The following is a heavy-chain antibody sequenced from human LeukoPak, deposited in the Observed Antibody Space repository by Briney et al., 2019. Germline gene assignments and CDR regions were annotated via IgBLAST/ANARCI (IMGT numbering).Heavy chain of an antibody. D-gene: IGHD1-26*01. CDR1: GGSISSSSYY. J-gene: IGHJ4*02. Sequence: SETLSLTCTVSGGSISSSSYYWGWIRQPPGKGLEWIGSIYYSGSTYYNPSLKSRVTISVDTSKNQFSLKLSSVTAADTAVYYCARRFAGSYGIYFDYWGQGTLVTVPS. CDR2: IYYSGST. CDR3: ARRFAGSYGIYFDY. V-gene: IGHV4-39*01.